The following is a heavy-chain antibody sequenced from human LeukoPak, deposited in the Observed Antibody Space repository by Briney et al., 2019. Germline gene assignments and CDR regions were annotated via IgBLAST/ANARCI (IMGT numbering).Heavy chain of an antibody. CDR1: GGSFSGYY. D-gene: IGHD4-17*01. J-gene: IGHJ4*02. CDR3: ARGYGDYFSDFDY. Sequence: NPSETLSLTCAVYGGSFSGYYWSWIRQPPGKGLEWIGEINHSGSTNYNPSLKSRVTISVDTSRNQFSLKLSSVTAAYTAVYYCARGYGDYFSDFDYWGQGTLVTVSS. CDR2: INHSGST. V-gene: IGHV4-34*01.